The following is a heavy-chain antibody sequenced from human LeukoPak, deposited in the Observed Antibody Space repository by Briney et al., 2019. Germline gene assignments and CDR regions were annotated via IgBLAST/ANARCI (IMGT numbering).Heavy chain of an antibody. D-gene: IGHD3-22*01. J-gene: IGHJ6*02. V-gene: IGHV4-31*03. CDR1: GGSISSGGYY. CDR3: ARSYDSSGYYFYGMDV. CDR2: IYYSGST. Sequence: SETLSLTCTVSGGSISSGGYYWSWIRQHPGKGLEWIGYIYYSGSTYYNPSLKSRVTISVDTSKNQFSLKLSSVTAADTAVYYCARSYDSSGYYFYGMDVWGQGTTVTVSS.